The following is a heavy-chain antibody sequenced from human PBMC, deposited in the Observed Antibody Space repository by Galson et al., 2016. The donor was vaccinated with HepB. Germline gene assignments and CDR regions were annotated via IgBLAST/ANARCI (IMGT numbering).Heavy chain of an antibody. Sequence: SLRLSCAASGFTFSYYGMHWVRQAPGKGLEWVSYIGVGGGVIWYADSVTGRFTISRDNVKNSLYLQMNSLRAEDTAVYYCARDDQYAFDYWGQGTLVPVSS. CDR1: GFTFSYYG. V-gene: IGHV3-48*01. CDR2: IGVGGGVI. D-gene: IGHD2-8*01. J-gene: IGHJ4*02. CDR3: ARDDQYAFDY.